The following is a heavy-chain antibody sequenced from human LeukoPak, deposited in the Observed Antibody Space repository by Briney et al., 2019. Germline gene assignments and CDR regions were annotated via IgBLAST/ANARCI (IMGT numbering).Heavy chain of an antibody. CDR2: TWSDGSKK. CDR3: ARAAMVRGVIIPHFDY. D-gene: IGHD3-10*01. CDR1: GFTFSNYG. Sequence: GRSLRLSCAASGFTFSNYGMHWVRQAPGKGLEWVALTWSDGSKKYYGDSVKGRFTISRDNSKNSLYLQMNSLRDEDTAVYYCARAAMVRGVIIPHFDYWGQGTLVTVSS. V-gene: IGHV3-33*01. J-gene: IGHJ4*02.